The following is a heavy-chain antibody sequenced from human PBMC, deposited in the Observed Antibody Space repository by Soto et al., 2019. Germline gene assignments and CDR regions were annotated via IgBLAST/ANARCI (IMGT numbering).Heavy chain of an antibody. V-gene: IGHV4-59*01. CDR1: GGSISSYY. J-gene: IGHJ4*02. D-gene: IGHD3-9*01. CDR2: IYYSGST. Sequence: SETLSLTCTVSGGSISSYYWSWIRQPPGKGLEWIGYIYYSGSTNYNPSLKSRVTISVDTSKNQFSLKLSSVTAADTAVYYCGRGYYDILTGNSYCDVRGQGSLVTVS. CDR3: GRGYYDILTGNSYCDV.